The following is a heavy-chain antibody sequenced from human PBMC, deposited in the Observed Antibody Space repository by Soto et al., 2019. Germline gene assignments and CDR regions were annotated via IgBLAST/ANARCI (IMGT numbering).Heavy chain of an antibody. D-gene: IGHD6-19*01. J-gene: IGHJ2*01. V-gene: IGHV1-69*05. CDR1: GGTFSSYA. Sequence: QVQLVQSGAEVKKPGSSVKVSCKASGGTFSSYAISWVRQAPGQGLEWMGGIIPIFGTGNYAQKFQGRVTITXXEXTXXAYMELRSLRFEDTAVYYCAQTLGLAVSGPGRFDLWGRGTLVTVSS. CDR3: AQTLGLAVSGPGRFDL. CDR2: IIPIFGTG.